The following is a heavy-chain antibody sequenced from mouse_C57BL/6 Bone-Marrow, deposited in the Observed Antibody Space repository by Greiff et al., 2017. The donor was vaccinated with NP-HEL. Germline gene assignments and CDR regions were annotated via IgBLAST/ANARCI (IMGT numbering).Heavy chain of an antibody. CDR3: ARYPYYSNYRYFDV. D-gene: IGHD2-5*01. V-gene: IGHV7-3*01. CDR2: IRNKANGYTT. J-gene: IGHJ1*03. CDR1: GFTFTDYY. Sequence: EVQGVESGGGLVQPGGSLSLSCAASGFTFTDYYMSWVRQPPGKALEWLGFIRNKANGYTTEYSASVKGRFTITRDNSQSILYLQMNALGAEDSATYYCARYPYYSNYRYFDVWGTGTTVTVSS.